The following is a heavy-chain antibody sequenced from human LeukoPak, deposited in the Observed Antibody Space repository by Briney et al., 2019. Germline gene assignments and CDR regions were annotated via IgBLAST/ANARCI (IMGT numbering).Heavy chain of an antibody. J-gene: IGHJ4*02. Sequence: GGSLRLSCAASGFTFSSYSMNWVRQAPGKGLEWVSYISSSSSTIYYADSVKGRFTISRDNAKNSLYLQMNSLRAEDTAVYYCARGLPTLGYWGQGTLVTVSS. CDR1: GFTFSSYS. CDR2: ISSSSSTI. CDR3: ARGLPTLGY. V-gene: IGHV3-48*01. D-gene: IGHD3-16*01.